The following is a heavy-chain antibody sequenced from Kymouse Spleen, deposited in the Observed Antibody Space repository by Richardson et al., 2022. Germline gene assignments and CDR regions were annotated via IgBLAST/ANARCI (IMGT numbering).Heavy chain of an antibody. D-gene: IGHD6-13*01. Sequence: EVQLVESGGGLVQPGGSLKLSCAASGFTFSGSAMHWVRQASGKGLEWVGRIRSKANSYATAYAASVKGRFTISRDDSKNTAYLQMNSLKTEDTAVYYCTRQGAAAGTGNWFDPWGQGTLVTVSS. J-gene: IGHJ5*02. CDR3: TRQGAAAGTGNWFDP. CDR1: GFTFSGSA. CDR2: IRSKANSYAT. V-gene: IGHV3-73*02.